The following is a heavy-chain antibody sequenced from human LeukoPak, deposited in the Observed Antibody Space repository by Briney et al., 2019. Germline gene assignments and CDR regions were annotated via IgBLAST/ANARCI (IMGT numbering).Heavy chain of an antibody. CDR1: GLTFSGSA. CDR2: ISGSGNRT. D-gene: IGHD3-9*01. V-gene: IGHV3-23*01. J-gene: IGHJ4*02. Sequence: GGSLRLSCAASGLTFSGSAMSWVRQAPGKGLEWVSLISGSGNRTYYADSVKGRFTISRDNSKNTLYLQMNSLRAEDTAVYYCAKDQLRYFDWLLYTFDYWGQGTLVTVSS. CDR3: AKDQLRYFDWLLYTFDY.